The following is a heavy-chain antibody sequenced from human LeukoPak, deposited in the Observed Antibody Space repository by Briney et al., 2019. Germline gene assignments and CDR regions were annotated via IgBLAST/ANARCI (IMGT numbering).Heavy chain of an antibody. Sequence: SVKVSCKASGGTFSSYAISWVRQAPGQGLEWMGGIIPIFGTANYAQKFQGRVTITADESTSTAYMELSSLRSEDTAVYYCARDMVRLPYYYYYMDAWGKGTTVTVSS. D-gene: IGHD3-10*01. CDR2: IIPIFGTA. V-gene: IGHV1-69*13. CDR3: ARDMVRLPYYYYYMDA. J-gene: IGHJ6*03. CDR1: GGTFSSYA.